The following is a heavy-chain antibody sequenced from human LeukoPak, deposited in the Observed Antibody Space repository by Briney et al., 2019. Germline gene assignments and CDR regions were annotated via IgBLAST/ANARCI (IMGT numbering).Heavy chain of an antibody. V-gene: IGHV3-23*01. Sequence: PGGSLRLSCAASGFSFSSYAMNWVRQAPGKGLEWVSGISRSGGATYYADSVKGRFTISRDNSKNTVYLQMNSLRADDTAVYYCAKDEEGGSRGGPFDSWGQGTLVTVSP. CDR1: GFSFSSYA. CDR3: AKDEEGGSRGGPFDS. CDR2: ISRSGGAT. D-gene: IGHD1-26*01. J-gene: IGHJ4*02.